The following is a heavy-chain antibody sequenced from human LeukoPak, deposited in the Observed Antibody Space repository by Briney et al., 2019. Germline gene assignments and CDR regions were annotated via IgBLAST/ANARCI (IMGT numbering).Heavy chain of an antibody. CDR3: ARSNIVVVPAARQFDY. CDR1: GFTFSSYW. D-gene: IGHD2-2*01. Sequence: SGGSLRLSCSASGFTFSSYWMSWVRQAPGKGLEWVANIKQDGSAKYYVDSVKGRFTISRDNSKNTLYLQMNSLRAEDTAVYYCARSNIVVVPAARQFDYWGQGTLVTVSS. V-gene: IGHV3-7*01. CDR2: IKQDGSAK. J-gene: IGHJ4*02.